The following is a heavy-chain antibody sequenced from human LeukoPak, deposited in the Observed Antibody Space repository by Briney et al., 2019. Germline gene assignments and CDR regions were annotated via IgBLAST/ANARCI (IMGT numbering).Heavy chain of an antibody. CDR2: IKQDGSER. D-gene: IGHD1-26*01. CDR1: GFTFSSYW. Sequence: GGSLRLSCAASGFTFSSYWMSWVRQAPGKGLEWVANIKQDGSERYYVDSVKGRFTISRDNAKNSLYLQMNSLRAEDTAVYYCARVGSGSYVRAFDIWGQGTIVTVSS. V-gene: IGHV3-7*01. J-gene: IGHJ3*02. CDR3: ARVGSGSYVRAFDI.